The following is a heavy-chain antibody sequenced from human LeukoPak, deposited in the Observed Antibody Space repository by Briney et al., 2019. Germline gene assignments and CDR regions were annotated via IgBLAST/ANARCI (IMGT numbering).Heavy chain of an antibody. CDR2: ISYDGSNK. CDR3: ARGPQELGGRFDY. CDR1: RFTFSSYA. D-gene: IGHD1-26*01. Sequence: PGGSLRLSCAASRFTFSSYAMHWVRQAPGKGLEWVAVISYDGSNKYYADSVKGRFTISRDNSKNTLYLQMNSLRAEGTAVYYCARGPQELGGRFDYWGQGTLVTVSS. V-gene: IGHV3-30-3*01. J-gene: IGHJ4*02.